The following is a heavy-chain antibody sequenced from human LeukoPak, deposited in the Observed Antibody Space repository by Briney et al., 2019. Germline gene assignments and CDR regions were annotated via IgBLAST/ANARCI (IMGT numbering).Heavy chain of an antibody. CDR3: ARSSAFGIVGASYYFDY. J-gene: IGHJ4*02. Sequence: PSETLSLTCAVYGGSFSGYYWSWIRQPPGKGLEWIGEINHSGSTNYNPSLKSRVTISVDTSKNQFSLKLSSVTAADTAVYYCARSSAFGIVGASYYFDYWGQGTLVTVSS. CDR2: INHSGST. V-gene: IGHV4-34*01. CDR1: GGSFSGYY. D-gene: IGHD1-26*01.